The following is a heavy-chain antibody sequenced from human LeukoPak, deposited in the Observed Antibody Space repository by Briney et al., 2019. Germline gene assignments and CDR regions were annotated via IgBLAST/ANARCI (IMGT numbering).Heavy chain of an antibody. D-gene: IGHD3-9*01. CDR3: ARNPSYDILTGYSDYYGMDV. V-gene: IGHV4-61*01. CDR1: GGSISSSSYY. J-gene: IGHJ6*02. Sequence: SETLSLTCTVSGGSISSSSYYWSWIRQPPGKGLEWIGYIYYSGSTNYNPSLKSRVTISVDTSKNQFSLKVNSVTAADTAVYYCARNPSYDILTGYSDYYGMDVWGQGTTVTVSS. CDR2: IYYSGST.